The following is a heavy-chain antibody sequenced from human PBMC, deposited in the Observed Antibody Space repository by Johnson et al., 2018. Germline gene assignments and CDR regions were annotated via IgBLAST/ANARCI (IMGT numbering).Heavy chain of an antibody. CDR2: ISSSSGTI. CDR1: GFTFSSYN. D-gene: IGHD3-10*01. J-gene: IGHJ3*02. CDR3: ARGGLLWFGELLFGAFDI. Sequence: EVQLVESGGGLVHPGGSLRLSCAASGFTFSSYNMNWVRQAPGKGLEWGSYISSSSGTIYYAASVKGRFTISRDNAKNSLYLQMKSLRAEDTAVYYCARGGLLWFGELLFGAFDIWGQGTMVTVSS. V-gene: IGHV3-48*01.